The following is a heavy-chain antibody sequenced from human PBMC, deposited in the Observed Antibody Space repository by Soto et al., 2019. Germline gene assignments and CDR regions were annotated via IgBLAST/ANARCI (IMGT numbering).Heavy chain of an antibody. V-gene: IGHV3-30-3*01. CDR1: GFTFSSYA. Sequence: PGGSLRLSCAASGFTFSSYAMHWVRQAPGKGLEWVAVISYDGSNKYYADSVKGRFTISRDNSKNTLYLQMNSLRAEDTAVYYCAXGPAAQTDYYYYYGMDVWGQGTTVTVSS. CDR2: ISYDGSNK. D-gene: IGHD2-2*01. J-gene: IGHJ6*02. CDR3: AXGPAAQTDYYYYYGMDV.